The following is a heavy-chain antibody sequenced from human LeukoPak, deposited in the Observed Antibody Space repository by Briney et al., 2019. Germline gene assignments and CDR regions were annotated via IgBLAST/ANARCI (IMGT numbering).Heavy chain of an antibody. D-gene: IGHD3-16*01. Sequence: SGTLSLTCTVSGGSISGNYWSWIRQPPGKGLEWIGYIYHSRSASYNPSFKSRVTISVDTSKNQFSLRLSSVTAADTAVYYCARQSDDLGYFQHWARAPWSPSPQ. CDR1: GGSISGNY. J-gene: IGHJ1*01. CDR3: ARQSDDLGYFQH. V-gene: IGHV4-59*08. CDR2: IYHSRSA.